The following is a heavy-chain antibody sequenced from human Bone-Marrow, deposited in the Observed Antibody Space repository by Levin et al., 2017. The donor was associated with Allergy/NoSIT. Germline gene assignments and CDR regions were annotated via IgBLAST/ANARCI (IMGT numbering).Heavy chain of an antibody. D-gene: IGHD3-10*01. Sequence: GGSLRLSCAPSGFTVTSNYMTWVRQAPGKGLEWISVIYSGDGGSTYYADSVKGRFIISRDSTTDTLYLQMHSLRAEDTAIYYCAKKRFGEAEVWGQGTMVTVSS. CDR2: IYSGDGGST. CDR3: AKKRFGEAEV. CDR1: GFTVTSNY. J-gene: IGHJ3*01. V-gene: IGHV3-66*01.